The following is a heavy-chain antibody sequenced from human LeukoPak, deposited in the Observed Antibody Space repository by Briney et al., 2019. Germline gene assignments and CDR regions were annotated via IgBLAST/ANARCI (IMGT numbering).Heavy chain of an antibody. V-gene: IGHV3-7*01. Sequence: GGSLRLSCAASGFTFSSYAMHWVRQAPGKGLEWVANIKQDGSEKYYVDSVKGRFTISRDNAKNSLYLQMNSLRAEDTAVYYCARVRYDSGWYDYWGQGALVIVSS. CDR1: GFTFSSYA. CDR2: IKQDGSEK. J-gene: IGHJ4*02. D-gene: IGHD6-19*01. CDR3: ARVRYDSGWYDY.